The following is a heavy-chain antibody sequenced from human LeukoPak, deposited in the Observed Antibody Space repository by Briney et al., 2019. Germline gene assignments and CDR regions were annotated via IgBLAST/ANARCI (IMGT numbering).Heavy chain of an antibody. J-gene: IGHJ3*02. Sequence: GASVKVSCKASGYIFTAYYIHWVRQAPGQGFEWLGWIYPNSGATSYAQKFQDRVTMTRDTSISAVYLELSSLTSDDTAFYYCARDGVSGGALDIWGQGTMVTVSS. CDR1: GYIFTAYY. D-gene: IGHD3-10*02. V-gene: IGHV1-2*02. CDR3: ARDGVSGGALDI. CDR2: IYPNSGAT.